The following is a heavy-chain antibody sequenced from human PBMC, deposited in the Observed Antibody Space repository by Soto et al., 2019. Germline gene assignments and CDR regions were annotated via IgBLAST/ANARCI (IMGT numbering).Heavy chain of an antibody. V-gene: IGHV1-69*06. CDR2: IIPIFGTA. Sequence: SVKVSCKASGGTFSSYAISWVRQAPGQGLEWMGGIIPIFGTANYAQKFQGRVTITADKSTSTAYMELSSLRSEDTAVYYCAGDRKVYCTNGVCYPANDAFDIWGQGTMVTVSS. J-gene: IGHJ3*02. CDR1: GGTFSSYA. D-gene: IGHD2-8*01. CDR3: AGDRKVYCTNGVCYPANDAFDI.